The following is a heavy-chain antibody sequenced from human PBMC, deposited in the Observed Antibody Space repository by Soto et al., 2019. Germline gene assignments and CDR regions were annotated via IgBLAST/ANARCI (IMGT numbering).Heavy chain of an antibody. Sequence: EVQLVESGGDLIQPGGSLRLSCAASGFTVSNNYMTWVRQAPGRGLEWISIIYARGDTYYADSVKGRFTISRDNSDNTGYLQMNSLRAEDTAMYYCARERDTTGYILRYWGQGTLATVSS. CDR1: GFTVSNNY. V-gene: IGHV3-53*01. CDR2: IYARGDT. J-gene: IGHJ4*02. D-gene: IGHD3-9*01. CDR3: ARERDTTGYILRY.